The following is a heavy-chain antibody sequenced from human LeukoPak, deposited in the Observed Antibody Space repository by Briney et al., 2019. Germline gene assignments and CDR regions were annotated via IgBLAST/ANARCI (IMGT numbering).Heavy chain of an antibody. J-gene: IGHJ4*02. D-gene: IGHD6-13*01. CDR1: GFTFSSHG. V-gene: IGHV3-30*02. CDR2: IRYDGSNK. CDR3: AKDSQSIAAAGHPPSHFDY. Sequence: TGGSLRLSCAASGFTFSSHGMHWVRQAPGKGLEWVAFIRYDGSNKYYADSVKGRFTISRDNSKNTLYLQMNSLRAGDTAVYYCAKDSQSIAAAGHPPSHFDYWGQGTLVTVSS.